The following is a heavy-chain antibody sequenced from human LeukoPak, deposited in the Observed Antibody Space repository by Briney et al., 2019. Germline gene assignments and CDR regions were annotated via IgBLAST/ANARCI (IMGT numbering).Heavy chain of an antibody. CDR2: IHPNSGDT. D-gene: IGHD2-2*01. CDR1: GYTFIGYY. CDR3: AIHTGTNSFFDF. V-gene: IGHV1-2*02. Sequence: ASVKVSCKASGYTFIGYYMHWARQAPGQGLEWMGWIHPNSGDTNYAQSFQGRGTMTRDTSISTAYMELSRLRSNDTAVYYCAIHTGTNSFFDFWGQGTLVTVSS. J-gene: IGHJ4*02.